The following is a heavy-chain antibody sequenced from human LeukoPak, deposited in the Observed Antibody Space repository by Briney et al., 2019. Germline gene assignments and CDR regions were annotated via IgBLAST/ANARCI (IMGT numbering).Heavy chain of an antibody. Sequence: GGSLRLSCAASGFTFSSYAMHWVRQAPGKGLEYVSAISSNGGSTYYANSVKGRFTISRDNSKNTLYLQMGSLRAEDMAVYYCARDRTMITFGGAATNYWGQGTLVTVSS. V-gene: IGHV3-64*01. J-gene: IGHJ4*02. D-gene: IGHD3-16*01. CDR3: ARDRTMITFGGAATNY. CDR1: GFTFSSYA. CDR2: ISSNGGST.